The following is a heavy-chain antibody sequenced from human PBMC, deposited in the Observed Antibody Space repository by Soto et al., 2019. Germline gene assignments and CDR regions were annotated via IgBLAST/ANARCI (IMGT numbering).Heavy chain of an antibody. CDR1: GFTFSSYA. V-gene: IGHV3-30-3*01. Sequence: GGSLRLSCAASGFTFSSYAMHWVRQAPGKGLEWVAVISYDGSNKYYADSVKGRFTISRDNSKNTLYLQMNSLRAEDTAVYYCARDPDDSSGYYIYYFDYWGQGTLVTV. J-gene: IGHJ4*02. CDR2: ISYDGSNK. D-gene: IGHD3-22*01. CDR3: ARDPDDSSGYYIYYFDY.